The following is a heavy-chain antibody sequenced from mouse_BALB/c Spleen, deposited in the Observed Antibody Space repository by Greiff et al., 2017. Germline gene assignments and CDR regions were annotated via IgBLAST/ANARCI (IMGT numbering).Heavy chain of an antibody. CDR1: GYTFTSYW. CDR3: TRKDYYGSSYYFDY. D-gene: IGHD1-1*01. V-gene: IGHV1-5*01. CDR2: IYPGNSDT. J-gene: IGHJ2*01. Sequence: EVMLVESGTVLARPGASVKMSCKASGYTFTSYWMHWVKQRPGQGLEWIGAIYPGNSDTSYNQKFKGKAKLTAVTSTSTAYMELSSLTNEDSAVYYCTRKDYYGSSYYFDYWGQGTTLTVSS.